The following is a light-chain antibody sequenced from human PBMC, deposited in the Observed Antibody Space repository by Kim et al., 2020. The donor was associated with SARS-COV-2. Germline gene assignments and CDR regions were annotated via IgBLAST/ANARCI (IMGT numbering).Light chain of an antibody. Sequence: EIVLIQTPLSLSLTPGQPASISCKSSESLLYSDGRTFLCWYLQKPGQSPQLLLYGVSSRFSGVSDRFSGSGSETEFTLTISRVEAEDVGVYYCMQDIHLPRTFGQGTRLEIK. CDR3: MQDIHLPRT. CDR2: GVS. V-gene: IGKV2-29*02. CDR1: ESLLYSDGRTF. J-gene: IGKJ5*01.